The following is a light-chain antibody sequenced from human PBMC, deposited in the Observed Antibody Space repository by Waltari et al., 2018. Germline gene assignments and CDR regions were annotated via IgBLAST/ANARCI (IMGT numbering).Light chain of an antibody. V-gene: IGLV3-1*01. CDR2: LDT. CDR1: KLGDKS. CDR3: QAWDSSTYV. Sequence: SYELTQPPSVSVSPGQTASITCSGDKLGDKSACWYQQKPGQSPVLVIYLDTKRPSAIPERFSGSKSRNTATLTLSGTQTMDEADYYCQAWDSSTYVFGTGTKVTVL. J-gene: IGLJ1*01.